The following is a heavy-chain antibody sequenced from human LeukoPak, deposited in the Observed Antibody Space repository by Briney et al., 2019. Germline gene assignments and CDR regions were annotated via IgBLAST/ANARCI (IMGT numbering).Heavy chain of an antibody. D-gene: IGHD2-15*01. CDR1: GNTFTGYY. CDR2: INPNSGGT. Sequence: GASVKVSCKASGNTFTGYYMPWVRQAPGQGPEWMGWINPNSGGTNYAQKFQGRVTMTRDTSISTAYMELSRLRSDDTAVYYCARGQVAATVKEVFYYYYYMDVWGKGTTVTVSS. V-gene: IGHV1-2*02. J-gene: IGHJ6*03. CDR3: ARGQVAATVKEVFYYYYYMDV.